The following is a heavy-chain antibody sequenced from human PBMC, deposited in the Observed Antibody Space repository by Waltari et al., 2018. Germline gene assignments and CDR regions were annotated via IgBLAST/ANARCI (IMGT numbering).Heavy chain of an antibody. Sequence: QVHLVQSGAEVKQPGASVRVSCKTSGYNFTDYYLHWVRQAPGQGLEWMAWINSNTGDSQSAQTFEGRVTVTRDTSLTTAYLELSGLRSDDTALYYCARETLPGNKIIDYWGQGTLVTVSS. V-gene: IGHV1-2*02. D-gene: IGHD1-1*01. J-gene: IGHJ4*02. CDR3: ARETLPGNKIIDY. CDR1: GYNFTDYY. CDR2: INSNTGDS.